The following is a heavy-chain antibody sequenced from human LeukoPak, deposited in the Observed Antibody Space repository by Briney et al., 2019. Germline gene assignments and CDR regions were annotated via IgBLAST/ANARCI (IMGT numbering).Heavy chain of an antibody. CDR3: ARGFLRQRWLQLRDDAFDI. Sequence: ASVKVSCKASGYTFTSYAMNWVRQAPGQGLEWMGWMNPNSGNTGYAQKFQGRVTMTRNTSISTAYMELSSLRSEDTAVYYCARGFLRQRWLQLRDDAFDIWGQGTMVTVSS. D-gene: IGHD5-24*01. CDR1: GYTFTSYA. J-gene: IGHJ3*02. CDR2: MNPNSGNT. V-gene: IGHV1-8*02.